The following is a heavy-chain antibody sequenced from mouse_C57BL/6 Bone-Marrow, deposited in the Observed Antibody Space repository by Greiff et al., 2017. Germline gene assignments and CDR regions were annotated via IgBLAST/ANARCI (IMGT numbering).Heavy chain of an antibody. Sequence: VQLKESGAELVRPGASVKLSCTASGFNIKDDYMHWVKQRPEQGLEWIGWIDPENGDTEYASKFQGKATITADTSSTTAYLQLSSLTSEDTAVYYCTNPYGSSSWFAYWGQGTLVTVSA. J-gene: IGHJ3*01. CDR3: TNPYGSSSWFAY. CDR2: IDPENGDT. D-gene: IGHD1-1*01. V-gene: IGHV14-4*01. CDR1: GFNIKDDY.